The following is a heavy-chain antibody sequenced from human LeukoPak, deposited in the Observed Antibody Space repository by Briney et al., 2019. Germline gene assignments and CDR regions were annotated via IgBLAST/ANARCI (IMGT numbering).Heavy chain of an antibody. CDR2: IYYSGST. CDR3: ARVRGSSWYVYYYYMDV. CDR1: GGSISSYY. D-gene: IGHD6-13*01. Sequence: SETLSLTCTVSGGSISSYYWSWIRQPPGKGLEGIGYIYYSGSTNYNPSLKSRVTISVDTSKNQFSLKLSSVTAADTAVYYCARVRGSSWYVYYYYMDVWGKGTTVTVSS. V-gene: IGHV4-59*01. J-gene: IGHJ6*03.